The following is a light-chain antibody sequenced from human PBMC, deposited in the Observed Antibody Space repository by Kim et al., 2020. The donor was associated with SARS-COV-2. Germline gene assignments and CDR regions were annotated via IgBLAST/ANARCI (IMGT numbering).Light chain of an antibody. J-gene: IGKJ5*01. V-gene: IGKV1-33*01. Sequence: SVGDRVPVAGQARQEISNYLNWYQQQPGKAPKLLVYDASTLETGVPSRFSGSGSETDFTLTISSLQTKDIVTYYCRQKDNLPITFGQWTRLESK. CDR2: DAS. CDR3: RQKDNLPIT. CDR1: QEISNY.